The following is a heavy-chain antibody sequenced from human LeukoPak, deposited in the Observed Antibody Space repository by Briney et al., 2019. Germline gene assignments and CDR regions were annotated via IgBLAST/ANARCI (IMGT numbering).Heavy chain of an antibody. CDR2: MSYDGSNK. J-gene: IGHJ4*02. V-gene: IGHV3-30*18. CDR1: GFTFSSYG. Sequence: GGSLRLSCAASGFTFSSYGMHWVRQAPGKGLEWVAVMSYDGSNKYYADSVKGRFTISRDNSKNTLYLQMNSLRAEDTAVYYCAKDWAVVVPAAIFDYWGQGTLVTVSS. D-gene: IGHD2-2*01. CDR3: AKDWAVVVPAAIFDY.